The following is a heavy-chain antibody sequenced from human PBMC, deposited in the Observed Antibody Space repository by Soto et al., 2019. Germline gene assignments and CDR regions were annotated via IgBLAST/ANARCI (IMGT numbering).Heavy chain of an antibody. CDR2: INPSGGST. D-gene: IGHD6-25*01. J-gene: IGHJ4*02. Sequence: GASVKVSCKASGYTFTNHYIHWVRQAPGQGVEWMGIINPSGGSTSESQKFQGRLTLTRDTSTSTVYMELSSLRSEDTAVFYCAREAAIRTATLIPFDHWGQGTLGTVSS. CDR1: GYTFTNHY. V-gene: IGHV1-46*01. CDR3: AREAAIRTATLIPFDH.